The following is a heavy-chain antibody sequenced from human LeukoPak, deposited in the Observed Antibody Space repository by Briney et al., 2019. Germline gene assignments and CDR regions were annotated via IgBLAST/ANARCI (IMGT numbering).Heavy chain of an antibody. V-gene: IGHV1-69*04. CDR2: IIPIFGIA. D-gene: IGHD6-13*01. J-gene: IGHJ6*02. CDR1: GGTFSSYA. Sequence: SVKVSCKASGGTFSSYAISWVRQAPGQGLEWMGRIIPIFGIANYAQKFQGRVTITADKSTSTAYMELSSLRSEDTAVYYCARAPGIAAAGTDASYYYYYGMDVWGQGTTVTVSS. CDR3: ARAPGIAAAGTDASYYYYYGMDV.